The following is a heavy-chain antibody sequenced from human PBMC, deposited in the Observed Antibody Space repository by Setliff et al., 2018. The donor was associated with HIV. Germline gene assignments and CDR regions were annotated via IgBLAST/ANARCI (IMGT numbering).Heavy chain of an antibody. V-gene: IGHV4-31*03. J-gene: IGHJ4*02. CDR1: GGSISSGAYY. D-gene: IGHD4-17*01. CDR3: ARGGPPNDYSYYFDS. Sequence: TLSLTCTVSGGSISSGAYYWSWIRQHPGKGLEWIGYIYYSGSTYYNPSLKSRVTISVDTSKNTLYLLVHSLRAEDTAVYYCARGGPPNDYSYYFDSWGQGTLVTVSS. CDR2: IYYSGST.